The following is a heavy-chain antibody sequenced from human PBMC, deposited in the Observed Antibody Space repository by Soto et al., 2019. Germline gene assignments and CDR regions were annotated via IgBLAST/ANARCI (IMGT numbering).Heavy chain of an antibody. D-gene: IGHD3-10*01. Sequence: ETLSLTCTVSGGSISSYYWSWIRQPPGKGLEWIGYIYYSGSTNYNPSLKSRVTISVDTSKNQFSLKLSSVTAADTAVYYCARVSGRDYYYGMDVWGQGTTVTVSS. V-gene: IGHV4-59*01. J-gene: IGHJ6*02. CDR2: IYYSGST. CDR1: GGSISSYY. CDR3: ARVSGRDYYYGMDV.